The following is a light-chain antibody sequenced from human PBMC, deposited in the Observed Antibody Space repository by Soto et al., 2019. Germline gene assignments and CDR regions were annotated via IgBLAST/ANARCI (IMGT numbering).Light chain of an antibody. Sequence: PGEKATLSCRASQSVASSYLAWSQQKPGQAPRLLIFGASSRATGVPDRFSGRGSGTDFTLTIRRLEPEDFAVYYCQQYETSPRTFGQGT. CDR1: QSVASSY. J-gene: IGKJ1*01. CDR3: QQYETSPRT. CDR2: GAS. V-gene: IGKV3-20*01.